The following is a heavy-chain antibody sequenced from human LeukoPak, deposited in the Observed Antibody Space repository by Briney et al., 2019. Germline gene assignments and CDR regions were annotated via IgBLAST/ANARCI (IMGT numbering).Heavy chain of an antibody. CDR2: ISAYNGNT. J-gene: IGHJ4*02. Sequence: GASVKVSCKASGYTFTSYGISWVRQAPGQGLEWMGWISAYNGNTNYAQKLQGRVTMTTDTSTCTAYMELRSLRSDDTAVYYCARVDIVVVPAAFFDYWGQGTLVTVSS. CDR1: GYTFTSYG. D-gene: IGHD2-2*03. V-gene: IGHV1-18*01. CDR3: ARVDIVVVPAAFFDY.